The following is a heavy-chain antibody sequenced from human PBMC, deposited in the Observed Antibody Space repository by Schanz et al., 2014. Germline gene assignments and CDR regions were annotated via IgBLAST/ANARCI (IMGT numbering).Heavy chain of an antibody. CDR2: IKQDGSEK. Sequence: EVQLVESGGGLVQPGGSLRLSCAASGFIFSNSWMSWVRQAPGKGLEWVANIKQDGSEKYYVDSVKGRFTISRDNAKNSLDLQMKSLTAEDTAVYCCARGVRIDYWGQGTLVTVSS. J-gene: IGHJ4*02. CDR3: ARGVRIDY. V-gene: IGHV3-7*01. D-gene: IGHD3-3*01. CDR1: GFIFSNSW.